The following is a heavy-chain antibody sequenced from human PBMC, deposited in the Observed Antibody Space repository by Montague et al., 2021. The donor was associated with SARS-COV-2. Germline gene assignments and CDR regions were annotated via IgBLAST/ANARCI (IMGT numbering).Heavy chain of an antibody. J-gene: IGHJ6*02. Sequence: SLRLSCAASGFTVSRNYMGWVRQAPGKGLEWVSVIFGGGSTNYADSVKGRFTISRDISQNTLYLQMNSLRAEDMAVYYCAKGGTSYFYGMDVWGQGTTVAVS. CDR1: GFTVSRNY. CDR2: IFGGGST. D-gene: IGHD1-26*01. CDR3: AKGGTSYFYGMDV. V-gene: IGHV3-66*01.